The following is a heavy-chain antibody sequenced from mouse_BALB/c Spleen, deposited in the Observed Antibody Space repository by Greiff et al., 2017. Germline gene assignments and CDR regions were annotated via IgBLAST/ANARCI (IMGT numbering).Heavy chain of an antibody. CDR1: GFTFSSYA. V-gene: IGHV5-6-5*01. Sequence: EVQVVESGGGLVKPGGSLKLSCAASGFTFSSYAMSWVRQTPEKRLEWVASISSGGSTYYPDSVKGRFTISRDNARNILYLQMSSLRSEDTAMYYCARGDRYFDDWGQGTTLTVSS. J-gene: IGHJ2*01. CDR3: ARGDRYFDD. CDR2: ISSGGST. D-gene: IGHD2-14*01.